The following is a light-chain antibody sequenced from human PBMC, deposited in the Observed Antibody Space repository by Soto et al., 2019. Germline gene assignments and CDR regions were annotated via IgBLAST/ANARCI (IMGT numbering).Light chain of an antibody. V-gene: IGKV3-15*01. CDR1: QSVSSN. J-gene: IGKJ1*01. CDR3: QQYNNWPPT. CDR2: GAS. Sequence: ELVMTQSPATLSVSPGERATLSCRASQSVSSNLAWYQQKPGQAPRLLIYGASTRATGIPARFSGSGSGTEFTLTFSSLQSEDFAVYYCQQYNNWPPTFGQGTKVDIK.